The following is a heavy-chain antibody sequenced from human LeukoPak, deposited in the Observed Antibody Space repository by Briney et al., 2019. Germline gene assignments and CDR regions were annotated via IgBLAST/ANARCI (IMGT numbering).Heavy chain of an antibody. CDR2: INQDGSEK. V-gene: IGHV3-7*03. CDR3: VSRGCTANACFVSSFNCFDR. Sequence: GGSLRLSCAASGLTFSRYWLTWVRQAPGMGLEWVANINQDGSEKNYVDSVKGRFTISRDNAKSSLYLQMNSLRDEDTAVYHCVSRGCTANACFVSSFNCFDRWGQGSLVTVSS. J-gene: IGHJ5*02. D-gene: IGHD2-8*02. CDR1: GLTFSRYW.